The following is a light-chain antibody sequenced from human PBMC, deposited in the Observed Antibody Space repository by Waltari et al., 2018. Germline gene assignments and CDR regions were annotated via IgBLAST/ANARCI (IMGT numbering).Light chain of an antibody. CDR2: SNN. V-gene: IGLV1-44*01. CDR3: ATWDDGLRGWV. Sequence: QSVLTQPPSASETPGQMVTISCSGGTSNIGSNTVHWYQQFPGTAPKLLIYSNNQRPSGCPDRFSGSKSGTAASLAITGLQSEDEADDYCATWDDGLRGWVFGGGTKLSVL. CDR1: TSNIGSNT. J-gene: IGLJ3*02.